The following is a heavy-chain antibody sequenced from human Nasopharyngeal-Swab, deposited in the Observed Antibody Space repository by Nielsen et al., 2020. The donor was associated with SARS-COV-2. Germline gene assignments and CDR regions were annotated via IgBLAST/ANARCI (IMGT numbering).Heavy chain of an antibody. CDR1: NYTFTDYG. CDR2: ISAYSGKT. V-gene: IGHV1-18*04. Sequence: ASVKVSCKASNYTFTDYGISWVRQAPGQGLEWMGWISAYSGKTAYAQQFQDRVTMTTDTSTSTAYMELRTLRSDDTAVYYCATDGPLRAYYMDFWGKGTTVSVSS. J-gene: IGHJ6*03. CDR3: ATDGPLRAYYMDF.